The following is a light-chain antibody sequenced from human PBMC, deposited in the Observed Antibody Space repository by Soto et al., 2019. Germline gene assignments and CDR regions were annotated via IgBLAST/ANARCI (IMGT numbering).Light chain of an antibody. CDR2: DVC. J-gene: IGLJ1*01. V-gene: IGLV2-14*01. Sequence: QPVLTQPASVSGSPGQSITISCTGTSSDAGGYNYVTWYQQHPGKAPKLMIYDVCNRPSGVSNRFSGSKSGNTASLTISGLQAEDEADYYCSSYTSSILYVFGTGTKLTVL. CDR3: SSYTSSILYV. CDR1: SSDAGGYNY.